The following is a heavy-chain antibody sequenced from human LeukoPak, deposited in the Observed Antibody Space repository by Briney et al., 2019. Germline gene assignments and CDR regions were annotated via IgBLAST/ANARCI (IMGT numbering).Heavy chain of an antibody. CDR1: GFTFSSYS. D-gene: IGHD3-22*01. J-gene: IGHJ5*02. V-gene: IGHV3-21*01. Sequence: GGSLRLSCAASGFTFSSYSINWVRQAPGRGLEWVSSISSSSSYIYYADSVKGRFTISRDNAKNSLYLQMNSLRAEDTAVYYCARDLGQYYDTSDNWFDPWGQGTLVTVSS. CDR2: ISSSSSYI. CDR3: ARDLGQYYDTSDNWFDP.